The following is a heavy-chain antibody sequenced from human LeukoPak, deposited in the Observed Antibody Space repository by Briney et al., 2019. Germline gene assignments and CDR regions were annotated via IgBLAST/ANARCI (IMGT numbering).Heavy chain of an antibody. CDR3: AKDDYGHAFDI. CDR2: IYTSGST. D-gene: IGHD4-17*01. J-gene: IGHJ3*02. CDR1: GGSISSYY. Sequence: PSETLSLTCTVSGGSISSYYWSWLRQPAAKGLEWIGRIYTSGSTNYNPSLKSRVTMSVDTSKNQFSLKLSSVTAADTAVYYCAKDDYGHAFDIWGQGTMVTVSS. V-gene: IGHV4-4*07.